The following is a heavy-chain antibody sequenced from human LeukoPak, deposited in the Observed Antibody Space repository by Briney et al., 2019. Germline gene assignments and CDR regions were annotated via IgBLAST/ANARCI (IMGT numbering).Heavy chain of an antibody. CDR2: ISSSSTYI. CDR1: GFTFSSYS. J-gene: IGHJ4*02. Sequence: GGSLRLSCAASGFTFSSYSMNWGRQAPGKGLEWVSSISSSSTYIYYADSVKGRFTISRDNAKNSLYLQMNSLRAEDTAVYYCARDHGMATSTNFDYWGQGTLVTVSS. D-gene: IGHD5-24*01. CDR3: ARDHGMATSTNFDY. V-gene: IGHV3-21*01.